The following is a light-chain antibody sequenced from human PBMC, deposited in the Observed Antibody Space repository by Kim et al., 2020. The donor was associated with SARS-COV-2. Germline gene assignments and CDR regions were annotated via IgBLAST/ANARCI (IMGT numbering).Light chain of an antibody. V-gene: IGKV3-11*01. CDR1: QGGGIS. CDR2: DAA. Sequence: PREGATPSRRARQGGGISLAWLRHTRGQTPRLLIYDAAIRGTCNPDRFSGSGSGTDFHLTIRSLEAEDFAVYYWQQHSKLPPAPSFGGGTKVDIK. CDR3: QQHSKLPPAPS. J-gene: IGKJ4*01.